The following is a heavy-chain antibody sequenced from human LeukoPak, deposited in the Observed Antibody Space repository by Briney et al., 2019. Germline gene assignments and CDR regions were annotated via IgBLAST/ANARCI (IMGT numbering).Heavy chain of an antibody. Sequence: ASVKVSFKASGYTFTGYYMHWVRQAPGQGLEWMGWINPNSGGTNSAQKFQGRVTMTRDTSISTAYMELTRLRSDDTAVYYCARGLSTVTALYFFDYWGEGTLVTVSS. V-gene: IGHV1-2*02. CDR2: INPNSGGT. CDR3: ARGLSTVTALYFFDY. J-gene: IGHJ4*02. D-gene: IGHD4-17*01. CDR1: GYTFTGYY.